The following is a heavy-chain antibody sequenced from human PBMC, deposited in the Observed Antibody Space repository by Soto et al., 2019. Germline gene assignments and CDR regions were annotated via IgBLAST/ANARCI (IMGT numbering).Heavy chain of an antibody. J-gene: IGHJ4*02. CDR1: GFTFSSYA. Sequence: GGSLRLSCAASGFTFSSYAMSWVRQAPGKGLEWVSAISGSGGSTYYADSVKGRFTISRDNSKNTLYLQMNSLRAEDTAVYYCAKPYYQRITIFGVVPLAPRPALDWGQGTLVTVSS. D-gene: IGHD3-3*01. CDR3: AKPYYQRITIFGVVPLAPRPALD. V-gene: IGHV3-23*01. CDR2: ISGSGGST.